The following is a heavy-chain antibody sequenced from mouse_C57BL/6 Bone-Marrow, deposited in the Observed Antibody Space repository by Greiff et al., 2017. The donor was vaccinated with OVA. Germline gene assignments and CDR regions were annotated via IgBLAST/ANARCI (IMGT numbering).Heavy chain of an antibody. J-gene: IGHJ3*01. V-gene: IGHV1-61*01. CDR3: ASYGNYPAWFAD. D-gene: IGHD2-1*01. CDR2: IYPSDSET. Sequence: VQLQQPGAELVRPGSSVKLSCKASGYTFTSYWMDWVKQRPGQGLEWIGNIYPSDSETHYNPKFKDKATLTVDKSSSTAYMQLSSLTSEDSAVYYCASYGNYPAWFADWGQGTLVTVSA. CDR1: GYTFTSYW.